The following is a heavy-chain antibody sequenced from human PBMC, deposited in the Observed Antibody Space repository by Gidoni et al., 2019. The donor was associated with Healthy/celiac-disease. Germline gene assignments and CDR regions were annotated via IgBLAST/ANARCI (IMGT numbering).Heavy chain of an antibody. J-gene: IGHJ5*02. Sequence: QVQLQESGPGLVKPSQTLSLTCTVSGGSISSGSYYWGWIRQPAGKGLEWIGRIYTSGSTNYNPSLKSRVTISVDTSKNQFSLKLSSVTAADTAVYYCARARYYDFWSGINWFDPWGQGTLVTVSS. CDR2: IYTSGST. CDR3: ARARYYDFWSGINWFDP. V-gene: IGHV4-61*02. CDR1: GGSISSGSYY. D-gene: IGHD3-3*01.